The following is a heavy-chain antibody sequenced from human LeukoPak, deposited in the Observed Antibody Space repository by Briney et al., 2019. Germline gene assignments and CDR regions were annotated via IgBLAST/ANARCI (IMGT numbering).Heavy chain of an antibody. V-gene: IGHV4-39*01. CDR3: ARTRRYYDSSGYPV. CDR1: GGSISSSSYY. D-gene: IGHD3-22*01. CDR2: IYYSWST. J-gene: IGHJ6*02. Sequence: SETLSLTCTVSGGSISSSSYYWGWIRQPPGKGLEWIGSIYYSWSTYYNPSLKSLVTISVDTSKNQFSLKLSSVTAADTAVYYCARTRRYYDSSGYPVWGQGTTVTVSS.